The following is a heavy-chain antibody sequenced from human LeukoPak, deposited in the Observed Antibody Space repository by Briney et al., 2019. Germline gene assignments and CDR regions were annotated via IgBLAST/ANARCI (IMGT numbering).Heavy chain of an antibody. CDR1: GFLFSNSW. CDR2: MNQDGSER. Sequence: GGSLRLSCEVSGFLFSNSWMRWVRQAPGKGLEWVANMNQDGSERNYVDSVKGRLTISRDNAKGSLYLQMNGLRAEDTAVYFCVKDRGYSTFDYWGQGTLVTVSS. J-gene: IGHJ4*02. V-gene: IGHV3-7*03. D-gene: IGHD4-23*01. CDR3: VKDRGYSTFDY.